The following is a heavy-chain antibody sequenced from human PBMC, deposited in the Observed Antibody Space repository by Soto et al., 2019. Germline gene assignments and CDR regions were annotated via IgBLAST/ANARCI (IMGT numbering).Heavy chain of an antibody. CDR3: ARDGGEAAAAPPGYGMDV. J-gene: IGHJ6*02. V-gene: IGHV3-48*03. D-gene: IGHD6-13*01. Sequence: EVQLVESGGGLVQPGGSLRLSCAASGFTFSSYEMNWVRQAPGKGLEWVSYISSSGSTIYYADSVKGRFTISRDNAKNSLYLQMNSLRAEDTAVYYCARDGGEAAAAPPGYGMDVWGQGTTVTVSS. CDR2: ISSSGSTI. CDR1: GFTFSSYE.